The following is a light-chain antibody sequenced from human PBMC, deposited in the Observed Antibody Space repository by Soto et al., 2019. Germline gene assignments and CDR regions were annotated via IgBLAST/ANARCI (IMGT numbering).Light chain of an antibody. J-gene: IGLJ1*01. CDR1: STDVGGYNY. CDR3: SSYAGSNNRRV. CDR2: EVS. Sequence: LTQPPSASGSPGQSVTISCTGTSTDVGGYNYISWYQHHPGKGPKLIIYEVSERPSGVPDRFSGSKSGNTASLTVSGLQAEDEADYYCSSYAGSNNRRVFGSGTKVTVL. V-gene: IGLV2-8*01.